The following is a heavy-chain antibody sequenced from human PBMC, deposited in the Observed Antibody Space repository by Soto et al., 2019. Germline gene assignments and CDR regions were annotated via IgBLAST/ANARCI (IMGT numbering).Heavy chain of an antibody. CDR2: IDPSDSYT. D-gene: IGHD6-6*01. V-gene: IGHV5-10-1*01. CDR3: EKYGGGRPSSSSDY. Sequence: GESLKISCKGSGYSFTNYWINWVRQMPGKGLEWMGRIDPSDSYTNYSPSFQGHVTISADKSITTAYLQWSSLKASDTAMYYCEKYGGGRPSSSSDYWGQGTLVTVSS. J-gene: IGHJ4*02. CDR1: GYSFTNYW.